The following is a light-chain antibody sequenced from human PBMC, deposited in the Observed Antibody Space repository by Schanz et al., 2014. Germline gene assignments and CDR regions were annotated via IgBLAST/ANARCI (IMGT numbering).Light chain of an antibody. CDR2: GAS. CDR1: QSVSSN. Sequence: EIVLTQSPGTLSLSPGERATLSCRASQSVSSNLAWYQQKPGQAPRLLIDGASTRATGIPDRFSGSGSGTDFTLTISRLEPEDFATYYCQQANSFPRTFGQGTKVEIK. V-gene: IGKV3-20*01. CDR3: QQANSFPRT. J-gene: IGKJ1*01.